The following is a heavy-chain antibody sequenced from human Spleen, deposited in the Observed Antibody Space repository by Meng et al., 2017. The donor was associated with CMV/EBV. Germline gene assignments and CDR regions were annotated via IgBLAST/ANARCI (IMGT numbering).Heavy chain of an antibody. CDR1: SNSSSNW. Sequence: SNSSSNWWRWVRQPTGKGLEWIGEIYHSGSTSYNPSLKSRVTISVDKSKNQFSLKLSSVTAADTAVYYCARVSGSSGWYLFDGMDVWGQGTTVTVSS. CDR3: ARVSGSSGWYLFDGMDV. V-gene: IGHV4-4*02. CDR2: IYHSGST. J-gene: IGHJ6*02. D-gene: IGHD6-19*01.